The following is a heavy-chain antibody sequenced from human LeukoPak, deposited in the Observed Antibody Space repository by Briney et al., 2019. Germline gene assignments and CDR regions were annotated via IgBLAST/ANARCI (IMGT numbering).Heavy chain of an antibody. J-gene: IGHJ4*02. CDR1: GYTFTGYY. V-gene: IGHV1-2*02. CDR3: ARQGVFGGYSYGYGY. Sequence: ASVKVSCKASGYTFTGYYLHWVRQAPGEGLEWMGWINPNSGGTNNAQKFQGRVTMTRDTSISTAYMELSGLRSDDTAVYYCARQGVFGGYSYGYGYWGQGTLVTVSS. D-gene: IGHD5-18*01. CDR2: INPNSGGT.